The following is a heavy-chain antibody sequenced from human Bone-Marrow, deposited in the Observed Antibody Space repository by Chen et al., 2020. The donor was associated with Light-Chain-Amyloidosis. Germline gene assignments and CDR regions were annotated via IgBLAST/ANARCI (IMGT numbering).Heavy chain of an antibody. CDR1: GFTFSSYA. CDR2: ISYDGSNK. CDR3: ARGGYYYDSSGYQPPGFSWGYYYYYGMDV. D-gene: IGHD3-22*01. Sequence: GFTFSSYAMHWVRQAPGKGLEWVAVISYDGSNKYYADSVKGRFTISGDNSKNTLYLQMNSLRAEDTAVYYCARGGYYYDSSGYQPPGFSWGYYYYYGMDVWGQGTTVTVSS. V-gene: IGHV3-30-3*01. J-gene: IGHJ6*02.